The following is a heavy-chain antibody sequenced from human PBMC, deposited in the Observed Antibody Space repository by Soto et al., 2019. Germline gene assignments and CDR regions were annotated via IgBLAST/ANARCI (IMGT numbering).Heavy chain of an antibody. CDR1: GFTFDDFA. V-gene: IGHV3-9*01. CDR2: VTWDSGHF. D-gene: IGHD3-16*02. CDR3: ARDGGLGVIVRPLYLFDY. Sequence: EVQLVESGGGLVQPGRSLRLSCVVSGFTFDDFAMHWVRQPPGKGLEWVSSVTWDSGHFAYAYSVKGRFTISRDNAKNSMYLEMNSLRPEDTAFYYCARDGGLGVIVRPLYLFDYWGQGALVTVSS. J-gene: IGHJ4*02.